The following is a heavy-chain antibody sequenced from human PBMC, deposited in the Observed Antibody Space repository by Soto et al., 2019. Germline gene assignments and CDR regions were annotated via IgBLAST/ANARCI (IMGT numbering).Heavy chain of an antibody. CDR3: ARLLTAVTHYYYGMDV. Sequence: QVQLVESGGGLVKPGGSLRLSCAASGFNFRDYYMSWIRRAPGKGLEWVSHISSSGSSKYYADSVKGRFIISRDNDRNSLYLQMNSLRAEDTAVYYCARLLTAVTHYYYGMDVWGQGTTVTVSS. CDR1: GFNFRDYY. J-gene: IGHJ6*02. V-gene: IGHV3-11*01. D-gene: IGHD4-17*01. CDR2: ISSSGSSK.